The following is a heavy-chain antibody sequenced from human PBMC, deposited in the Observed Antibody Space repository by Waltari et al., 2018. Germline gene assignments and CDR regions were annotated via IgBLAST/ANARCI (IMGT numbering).Heavy chain of an antibody. J-gene: IGHJ4*02. D-gene: IGHD3-22*01. CDR1: GFSFGGFA. Sequence: EVQLLESAGGLVQPGGSLRISCAASGFSFGGFARCWVRQAPGGGVEWCSSISGSGATPSYANSVKGRFTISRDNSKDTFFLQMNSLRAEDSAVYYCAKGSRGYTNYFFDYWGQGALVTVSS. CDR3: AKGSRGYTNYFFDY. CDR2: ISGSGATP. V-gene: IGHV3-23*01.